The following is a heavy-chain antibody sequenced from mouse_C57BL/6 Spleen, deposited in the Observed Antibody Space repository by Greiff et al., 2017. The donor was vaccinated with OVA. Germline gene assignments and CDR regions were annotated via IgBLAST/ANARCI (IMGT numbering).Heavy chain of an antibody. V-gene: IGHV1-18*01. D-gene: IGHD3-2*02. Sequence: EVKLMESGPELVKPGASVKIPCKASGYTFTDYNMDWVKQSHGKSLEWIGDINPNNGGTIYNQKFKGKATLTVDKSSSTAYMELRSLTSEDTAVYYCARWGSGYRFAYWGQGTLVTVSA. J-gene: IGHJ3*01. CDR1: GYTFTDYN. CDR3: ARWGSGYRFAY. CDR2: INPNNGGT.